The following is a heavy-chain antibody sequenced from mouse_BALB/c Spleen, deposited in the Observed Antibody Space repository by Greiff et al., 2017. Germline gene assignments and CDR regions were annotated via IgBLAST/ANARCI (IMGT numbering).Heavy chain of an antibody. J-gene: IGHJ3*01. D-gene: IGHD1-2*01. CDR1: GFSLTSYG. Sequence: VMLVESGPGLVAPSQSLSITCTVSGFSLTSYGVHWVRQPPVKGLEWLGVIWAGGSTNYNSALMSRLSISKDNSKSQVFLKMNSLQTDDTAMYYCASSPTTTATAWFAYWGQGTLVTVSA. CDR2: IWAGGST. CDR3: ASSPTTTATAWFAY. V-gene: IGHV2-9*02.